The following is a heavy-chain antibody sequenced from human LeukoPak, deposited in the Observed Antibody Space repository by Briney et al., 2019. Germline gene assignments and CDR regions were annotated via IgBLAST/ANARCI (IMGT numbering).Heavy chain of an antibody. J-gene: IGHJ4*02. CDR3: GRFSSVFGTVFSFDY. V-gene: IGHV3-23*01. D-gene: IGHD3/OR15-3a*01. CDR1: GFPFSTYG. CDR2: ISGSGDNT. Sequence: GGSLRLSCAASGFPFSTYGMGWVRQAPGKGLEWVSAISGSGDNTYYADSVKGRFTISRDEFKTTLYLQMNSLRAEDTAVYYCGRFSSVFGTVFSFDYWGQEPLATVP.